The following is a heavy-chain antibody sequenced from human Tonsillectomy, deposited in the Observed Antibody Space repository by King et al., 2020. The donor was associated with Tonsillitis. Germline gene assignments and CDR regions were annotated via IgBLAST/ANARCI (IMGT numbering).Heavy chain of an antibody. Sequence: EVQLVESGGGLVQPGGSLRLSCAASGFTVSSNYMSWVRQAPGVGLEGVSIIYSGGSTYYADSLKGRFTISRDNSKNTLYLQMNSLRAEDTAVYYCARKFRTADPFDYWGQGTLVTVSS. CDR3: ARKFRTADPFDY. J-gene: IGHJ4*02. D-gene: IGHD1-14*01. CDR2: IYSGGST. V-gene: IGHV3-66*01. CDR1: GFTVSSNY.